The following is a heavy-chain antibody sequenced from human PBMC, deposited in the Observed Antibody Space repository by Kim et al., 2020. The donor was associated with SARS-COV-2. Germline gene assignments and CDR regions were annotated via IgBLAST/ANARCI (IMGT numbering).Heavy chain of an antibody. CDR1: GFTVSSNY. CDR2: IYSGGST. J-gene: IGHJ5*02. CDR3: ASWGWFDP. V-gene: IGHV3-66*01. D-gene: IGHD3-16*01. Sequence: GGSLRLSCAASGFTVSSNYMSWVRQAPGKGLEWVPVIYSGGSTYYADSVKGRFTIYRDTSKNTLYLQMNSLRAEDTAVYYCASWGWFDPWGQGTLVTVSS.